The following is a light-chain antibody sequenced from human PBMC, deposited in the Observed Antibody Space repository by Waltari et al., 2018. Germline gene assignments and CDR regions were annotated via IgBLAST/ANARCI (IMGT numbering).Light chain of an antibody. CDR2: WAS. J-gene: IGKJ3*01. Sequence: DIVMTQSPDSLAVSLGERATINCKSSQSVLFNFNNKNYLGWYQHKPGRPPKPLIYWASTRESGVPDRFSGSGSGTDFNLTISSLQAEDFATYYCQQSYSTPPFTFGPGTKVDIK. CDR1: QSVLFNFNNKNY. V-gene: IGKV4-1*01. CDR3: QQSYSTPPFT.